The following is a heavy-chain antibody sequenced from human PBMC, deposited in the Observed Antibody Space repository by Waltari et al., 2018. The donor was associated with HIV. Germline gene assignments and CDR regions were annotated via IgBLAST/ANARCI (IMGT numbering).Heavy chain of an antibody. CDR3: VHTTGLYCTTTYCRTFYSGKDV. CDR1: GFPLSTSGVG. CDR2: IYWDDDN. Sequence: QITLKESGPTLVKPTQTLTLTCTFSGFPLSTSGVGVAWLRQPPGKAPEWLALIYWDDDNRYSPSLKSRLTITKDTSKNQVVLTMTNMDPVDTATYYCVHTTGLYCTTTYCRTFYSGKDVWGQGTTVTVSS. J-gene: IGHJ6*02. V-gene: IGHV2-5*02. D-gene: IGHD2-8*01.